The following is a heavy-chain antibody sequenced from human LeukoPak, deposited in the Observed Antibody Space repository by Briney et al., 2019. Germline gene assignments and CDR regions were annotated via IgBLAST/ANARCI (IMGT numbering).Heavy chain of an antibody. J-gene: IGHJ4*02. D-gene: IGHD3-10*01. CDR2: ISYDGSNK. CDR1: GFTFSSYA. CDR3: AKKEGYGSGSYIDY. Sequence: GGSLRLSCAASGFTFSSYAMHWVRQAPGKGLEWVAVISYDGSNKYYADSVKGRFTISRDNSKNTLYLQMNSLRAEDTAVYYCAKKEGYGSGSYIDYWGQGTLVTVSS. V-gene: IGHV3-30-3*02.